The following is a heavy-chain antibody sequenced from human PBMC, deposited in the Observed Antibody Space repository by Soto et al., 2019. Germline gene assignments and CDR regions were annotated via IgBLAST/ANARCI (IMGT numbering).Heavy chain of an antibody. Sequence: GESLKISCEGSGFSFTSYWIGWVRQMPGKGLEWMGIIYPGDSDTRYSPSFQGQVTISADKSISTAYLQWSSLKASDTAMYYCARLSGVYYYYYGMDVWGQGTTVTVSS. D-gene: IGHD3-10*01. CDR2: IYPGDSDT. CDR3: ARLSGVYYYYYGMDV. V-gene: IGHV5-51*01. J-gene: IGHJ6*02. CDR1: GFSFTSYW.